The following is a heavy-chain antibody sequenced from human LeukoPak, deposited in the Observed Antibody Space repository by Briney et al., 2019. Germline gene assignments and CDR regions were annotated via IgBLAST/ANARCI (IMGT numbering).Heavy chain of an antibody. Sequence: ASVKVSCKASGYTFTGYYMHWVRQAPGQGLEWMGWINPNSGGTNYAQKFQGRVTMTRDTSISTAYMELSRLRSDDTAVYYCARVIYDSSGYSSDYFDYWGQGTLVTVSS. D-gene: IGHD3-22*01. V-gene: IGHV1-2*02. J-gene: IGHJ4*02. CDR2: INPNSGGT. CDR3: ARVIYDSSGYSSDYFDY. CDR1: GYTFTGYY.